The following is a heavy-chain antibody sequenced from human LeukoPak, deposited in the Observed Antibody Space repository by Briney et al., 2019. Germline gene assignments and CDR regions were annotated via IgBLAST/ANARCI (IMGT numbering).Heavy chain of an antibody. CDR3: AREAHCGTDCCYYPDY. D-gene: IGHD2-21*02. Sequence: GGSLRLSCVASGFTFSTYRMHWVRQAPGKGLGWVSRMNIDGSGAIYADSVKGRLTTTRDIATNTLYLQMNSVRAEDTAVYYCAREAHCGTDCCYYPDYWGQGTLVIVSS. CDR2: MNIDGSGA. V-gene: IGHV3-74*01. J-gene: IGHJ4*02. CDR1: GFTFSTYR.